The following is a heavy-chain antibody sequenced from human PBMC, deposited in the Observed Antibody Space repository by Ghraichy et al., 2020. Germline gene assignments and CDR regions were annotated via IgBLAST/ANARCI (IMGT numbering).Heavy chain of an antibody. J-gene: IGHJ4*02. V-gene: IGHV4-59*01. CDR3: ARSDLWCGETYFVF. D-gene: IGHD3-3*01. Sequence: SETLSLTCTVSGASISTYYWSWIRQPPGVGLEWFGDIYYSGSTNYNPSLKSRVTISVVTSNNQFSLNLSSVTAADTAVYYCARSDLWCGETYFVFWGQGTLVTVLS. CDR2: IYYSGST. CDR1: GASISTYY.